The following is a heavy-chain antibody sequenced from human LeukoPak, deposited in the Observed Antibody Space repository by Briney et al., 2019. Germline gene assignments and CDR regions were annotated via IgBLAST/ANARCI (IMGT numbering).Heavy chain of an antibody. J-gene: IGHJ4*02. CDR3: AKAFDRLPPPVEWAGTDY. CDR2: ISGSGGST. D-gene: IGHD6-19*01. Sequence: RGTLRLSCAASGFTFTNYATSWGRHAPGKGLEWISAISGSGGSTYYSDSVKGRFTISRDNSKNTLYLQMNSLRAEDTAVYYCAKAFDRLPPPVEWAGTDYWGQGTLVTVSS. V-gene: IGHV3-23*01. CDR1: GFTFTNYA.